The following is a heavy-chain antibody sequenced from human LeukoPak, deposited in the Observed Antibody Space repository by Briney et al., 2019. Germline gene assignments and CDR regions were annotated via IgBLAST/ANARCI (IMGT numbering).Heavy chain of an antibody. Sequence: PGGSLRLSCAASGFTFRSYAMTWVRQAPGKGLEWVSTVSGSGGSTYYADSVKGRFTISRDNSKNTLYLQMNSLRAEDTAVYYCAKDTPYSSWSYFDYWGQGTLVTVSS. CDR2: VSGSGGST. CDR3: AKDTPYSSWSYFDY. CDR1: GFTFRSYA. D-gene: IGHD6-6*01. J-gene: IGHJ4*02. V-gene: IGHV3-23*01.